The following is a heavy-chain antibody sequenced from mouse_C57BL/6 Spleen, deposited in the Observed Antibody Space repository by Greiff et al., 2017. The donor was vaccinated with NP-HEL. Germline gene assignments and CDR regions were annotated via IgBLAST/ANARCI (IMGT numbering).Heavy chain of an antibody. CDR3: AREPYYSNYEGVAY. J-gene: IGHJ3*01. D-gene: IGHD2-5*01. CDR1: GYTFTSYW. V-gene: IGHV1-64*01. Sequence: QVQLKQPGAELVKPGASVKLSCKASGYTFTSYWMHWVKQRPGQGLEWIGMIHPNSGSTNYNEKFKSKATLTVDKSSSTAYMQLSSLTSEDSAVYYCAREPYYSNYEGVAYWGQGTLVTVSA. CDR2: IHPNSGST.